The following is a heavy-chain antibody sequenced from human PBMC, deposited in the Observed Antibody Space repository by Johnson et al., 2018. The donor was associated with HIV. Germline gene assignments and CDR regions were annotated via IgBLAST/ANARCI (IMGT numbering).Heavy chain of an antibody. J-gene: IGHJ3*02. D-gene: IGHD1-7*01. V-gene: IGHV3-64*01. CDR1: GFTFSDYY. Sequence: VQLVESGGGLVKPGGSLRLSCAASGFTFSDYYMSWIRQAPGKGLEYVSAISSNGGSTYYANSVKGRFTISRDNSKNTMYLQMNSLRAEDTAVYYCARDRAWNYEGAFDIWGQGTMVTVSS. CDR3: ARDRAWNYEGAFDI. CDR2: ISSNGGST.